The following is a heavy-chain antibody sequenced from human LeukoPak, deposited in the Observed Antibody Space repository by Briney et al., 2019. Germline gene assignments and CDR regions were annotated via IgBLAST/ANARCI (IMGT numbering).Heavy chain of an antibody. CDR1: GGTFSSYA. Sequence: SVKVSCKASGGTFSSYAISWVRQAPGQGLEWMGGIIPIFGTANYAQKFQGRVTITADESTSTAYMELSSLRSEDTAVYYCARSPRYCSSTSCYVTGWFDPWGQGTLVTASS. CDR3: ARSPRYCSSTSCYVTGWFDP. D-gene: IGHD2-2*01. V-gene: IGHV1-69*13. J-gene: IGHJ5*02. CDR2: IIPIFGTA.